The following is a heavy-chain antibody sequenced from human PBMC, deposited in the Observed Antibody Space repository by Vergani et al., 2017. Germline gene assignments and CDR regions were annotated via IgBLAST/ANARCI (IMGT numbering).Heavy chain of an antibody. J-gene: IGHJ4*02. D-gene: IGHD4-17*01. V-gene: IGHV3-7*01. CDR1: GFTFSSNW. Sequence: EVQLVESGGGLVQPGGSLRISCAASGFTFSSNWMSWVRQAPGKGREWVANIKQDGSEKYYVDSVKCRFTISRDNAKNSLYLQMNSLRAEDTAVYYCARGHVYGDYFDYWGQGTLVTVSS. CDR3: ARGHVYGDYFDY. CDR2: IKQDGSEK.